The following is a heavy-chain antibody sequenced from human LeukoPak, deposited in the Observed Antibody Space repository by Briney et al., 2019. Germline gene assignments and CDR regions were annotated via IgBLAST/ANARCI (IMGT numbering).Heavy chain of an antibody. CDR1: GFTFSDYY. CDR3: ARDMGMGYSYSVGGTFDI. CDR2: ISSSSSTI. J-gene: IGHJ3*02. V-gene: IGHV3-11*01. Sequence: PGGSLRLSCAASGFTFSDYYVSWIRQAPGKGLEWISYISSSSSTIYYADSVKGRFTISRDNAKKSLYLEMNSLRAGDTAVYYCARDMGMGYSYSVGGTFDIWGQGTMVTVSS. D-gene: IGHD5-18*01.